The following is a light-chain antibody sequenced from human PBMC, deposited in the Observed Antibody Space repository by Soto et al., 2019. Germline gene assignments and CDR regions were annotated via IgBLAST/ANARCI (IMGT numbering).Light chain of an antibody. CDR3: QQYGGSFPWT. CDR2: GAS. CDR1: QSFSSGY. V-gene: IGKV3-20*01. Sequence: EIVLTQSPGPLSLSPGARATLSCRASQSFSSGYLAWYQQKPGQTPRLLIYGASTRATGIPDRFSGSGSGTEFTLIISRLEPEDFGVYYCQQYGGSFPWTFGQGTKLEIK. J-gene: IGKJ2*02.